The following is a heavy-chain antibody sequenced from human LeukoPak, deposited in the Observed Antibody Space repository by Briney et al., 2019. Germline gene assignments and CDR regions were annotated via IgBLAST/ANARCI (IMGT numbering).Heavy chain of an antibody. CDR3: TRPKEGLREFFDY. V-gene: IGHV5-51*01. CDR2: IYPGDSDP. CDR1: GYSFTTYW. J-gene: IGHJ4*02. Sequence: GEPLKISCKGSGYSFTTYWIGWVRQMPGKGLEWMGIIYPGDSDPTYNPSFQGQVTISADKSISTAYLQWSSLKAWDTAIYYCTRPKEGLREFFDYWGQGTLVTVSS.